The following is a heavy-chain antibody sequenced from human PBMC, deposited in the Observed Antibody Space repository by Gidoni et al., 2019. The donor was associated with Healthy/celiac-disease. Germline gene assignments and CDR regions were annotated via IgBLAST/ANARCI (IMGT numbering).Heavy chain of an antibody. CDR2: IYYSGST. J-gene: IGHJ4*02. CDR1: GGSISSSSYY. D-gene: IGHD3-3*01. CDR3: ARHSGATIFGVVRPSFDY. Sequence: QLQLQESGPGLVQPSETLSLTCTVPGGSISSSSYYWGWIRQPPGKGLEWIGSIYYSGSTYYNPSLKSRVTISVDTSKNQFSLKLSSVTAADTAVYYCARHSGATIFGVVRPSFDYWGQGTLVTVSS. V-gene: IGHV4-39*01.